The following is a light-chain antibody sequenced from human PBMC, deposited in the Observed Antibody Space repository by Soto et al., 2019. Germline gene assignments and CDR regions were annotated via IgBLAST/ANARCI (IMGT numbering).Light chain of an antibody. Sequence: ESVLTQSPATLSLSPGERATLSCRASPSVSNSLAWYQHKPGQAPRLLIYDASNRATGVPTRFSGSGSGTDFTLTISSLEPEDFAVYYCQQRNQCRPVTFGGGTRVEIK. CDR2: DAS. CDR1: PSVSNS. CDR3: QQRNQCRPVT. V-gene: IGKV3-11*01. J-gene: IGKJ4*01.